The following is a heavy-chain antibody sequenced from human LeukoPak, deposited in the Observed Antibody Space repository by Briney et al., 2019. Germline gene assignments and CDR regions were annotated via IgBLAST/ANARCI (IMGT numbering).Heavy chain of an antibody. Sequence: PGGSLRLSCAVSGFTFSNYAISWVRQAPGKGLEWVSSISGSGDTTYYADPVKGRFTISRDNSKNTLYLQMNSLRAEDTAVYYCAREEFGRSWYRGRHFDYWGQGTLVTVSS. J-gene: IGHJ4*02. V-gene: IGHV3-23*01. CDR1: GFTFSNYA. CDR2: ISGSGDTT. D-gene: IGHD6-13*01. CDR3: AREEFGRSWYRGRHFDY.